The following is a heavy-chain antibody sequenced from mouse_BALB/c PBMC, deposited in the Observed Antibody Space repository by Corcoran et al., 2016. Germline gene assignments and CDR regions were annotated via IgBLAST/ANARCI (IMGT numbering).Heavy chain of an antibody. Sequence: EVQLQQSGPELVKPGASVKISCKASGYSFTGYYMHWVKQSHVKSLEWIGRINPYNGATSYNQNFKDKASLTVDTSSSTAYMELHSLTSEDSAVYYCARGALLRYFDYWGQGTTLTVSS. CDR1: GYSFTGYY. CDR3: ARGALLRYFDY. D-gene: IGHD1-1*01. CDR2: INPYNGAT. V-gene: IGHV1-26*01. J-gene: IGHJ2*01.